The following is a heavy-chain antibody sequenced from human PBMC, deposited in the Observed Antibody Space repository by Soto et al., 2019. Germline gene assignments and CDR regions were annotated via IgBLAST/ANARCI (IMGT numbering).Heavy chain of an antibody. J-gene: IGHJ6*02. Sequence: PGGSLRLSCAGSGFTFSSFEMIWVRQAPGKGLEWVSYLSSTDATIYYADSVKGRFTISRDNAKNSLYLQMNSLRAEDTAVYYCASGQSAASYYYGMAVWGQGTTVTVSS. CDR1: GFTFSSFE. D-gene: IGHD6-13*01. V-gene: IGHV3-48*03. CDR2: LSSTDATI. CDR3: ASGQSAASYYYGMAV.